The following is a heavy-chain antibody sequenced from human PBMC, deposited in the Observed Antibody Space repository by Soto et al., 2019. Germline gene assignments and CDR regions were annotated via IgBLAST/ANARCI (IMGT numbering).Heavy chain of an antibody. J-gene: IGHJ4*02. CDR3: ARSIVVVTALDY. D-gene: IGHD2-21*02. V-gene: IGHV1-3*05. CDR2: INAGNGNT. Sequence: QVQLVQSGAEEKKPGASVKVSCKASGYTFTSYAMHWVRQAPGQRLEWMGWINAGNGNTKYSQKYQGRVPITRTKSASTAYMELSSLRSEDTAVYYCARSIVVVTALDYWGQGTLVTVSS. CDR1: GYTFTSYA.